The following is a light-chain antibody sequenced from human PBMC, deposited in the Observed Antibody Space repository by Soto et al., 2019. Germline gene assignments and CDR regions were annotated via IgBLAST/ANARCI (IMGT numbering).Light chain of an antibody. CDR2: GAS. CDR1: QGISTW. Sequence: DIQMTQFPSSVSASVGDRVNITCRASQGISTWLAWYQQKPERAPKSLIYGASRLQSGVPPRFSGSGSETDFTLTISGLQPEDFANYSCQQYDRYPRTFGQGTKVEIK. V-gene: IGKV1D-16*01. CDR3: QQYDRYPRT. J-gene: IGKJ1*01.